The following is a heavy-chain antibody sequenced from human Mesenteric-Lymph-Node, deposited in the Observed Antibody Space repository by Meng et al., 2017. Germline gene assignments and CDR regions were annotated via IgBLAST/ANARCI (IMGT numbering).Heavy chain of an antibody. CDR3: ARVGWRQWSFDL. CDR1: GGSFSGYY. J-gene: IGHJ2*01. Sequence: VQLQQWGAGLLKPSETLSLTCAVYGGSFSGYYWSWIRQPPGKGLEWIGEINHSGSTNYNPSLKSRVTISVDTSNNQFSLKLSSVTAADTAVYYCARVGWRQWSFDLWGRGTLVTVSS. V-gene: IGHV4-34*01. D-gene: IGHD5-18*01. CDR2: INHSGST.